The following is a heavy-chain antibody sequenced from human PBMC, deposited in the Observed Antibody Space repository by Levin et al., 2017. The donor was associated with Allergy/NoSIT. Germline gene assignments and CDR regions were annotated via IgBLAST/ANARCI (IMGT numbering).Heavy chain of an antibody. CDR3: ARGRWDCTGGVCYTAFDI. V-gene: IGHV1-2*06. CDR1: GYTFTGYY. J-gene: IGHJ3*02. D-gene: IGHD2-8*02. Sequence: ASVKVSCKASGYTFTGYYMHWVRQAPGQGLEWMGRINPNSGGTNYAQKFQGRVTMTRDTSISTAYMELSRLRSDDTAVYYCARGRWDCTGGVCYTAFDIWGQGTMVTVSS. CDR2: INPNSGGT.